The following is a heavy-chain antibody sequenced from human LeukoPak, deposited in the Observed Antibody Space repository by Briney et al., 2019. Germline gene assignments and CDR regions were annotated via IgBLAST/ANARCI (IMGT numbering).Heavy chain of an antibody. Sequence: GASVKVSCKASGYTFISYGISWVRQAPGQGLEWMGWISAYNGNTNYAQKLQGRVTMTTDTSTSTAYMELSGLRSDDTAIFYCAREGREFGPHKLAGFDYWGQGTLVTVSS. CDR3: AREGREFGPHKLAGFDY. CDR1: GYTFISYG. J-gene: IGHJ4*02. V-gene: IGHV1-18*01. D-gene: IGHD3-10*01. CDR2: ISAYNGNT.